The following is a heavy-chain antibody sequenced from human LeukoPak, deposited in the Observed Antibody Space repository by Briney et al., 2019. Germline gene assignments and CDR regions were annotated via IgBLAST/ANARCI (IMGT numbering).Heavy chain of an antibody. J-gene: IGHJ4*02. CDR3: ARQRVGSGHDY. D-gene: IGHD6-19*01. CDR1: GGSIRSYY. V-gene: IGHV4-59*08. Sequence: KASETLSLTCTVSGGSIRSYYWSWIRQPPGKGLEWIGNIYYGGSTNYNPSLKSRVTISVDTSKNLFSLKLSSVTAADTAVYYCARQRVGSGHDYWGQGTLVTVSS. CDR2: IYYGGST.